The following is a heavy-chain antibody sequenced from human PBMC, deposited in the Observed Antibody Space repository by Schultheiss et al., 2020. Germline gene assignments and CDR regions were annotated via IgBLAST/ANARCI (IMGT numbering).Heavy chain of an antibody. CDR1: GFTFSSYG. J-gene: IGHJ4*02. D-gene: IGHD5-12*01. CDR3: ASHGYITTFDY. CDR2: IWYDGSNK. Sequence: GGSLRLSCAASGFTFSSYGMHWVRQAPGKGLEWVAVIWYDGSNKYYADSVKGRFTISRDNSKNTLYLQMNSLRSEDTAVYYCASHGYITTFDYWGQGTLVTVSS. V-gene: IGHV3-33*01.